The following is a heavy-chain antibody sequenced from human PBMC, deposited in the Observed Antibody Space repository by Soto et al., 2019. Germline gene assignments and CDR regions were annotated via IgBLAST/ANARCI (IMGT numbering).Heavy chain of an antibody. J-gene: IGHJ5*01. CDR2: MYSSGST. CDR1: GGSISTYS. V-gene: IGHV4-4*07. CDR3: XXXXXXXXXAGADNW. Sequence: QVQLQESGPGLVKPSETLSLTCTVSGGSISTYSWNWIRQSAGKGLEWIGRMYSSGSTKYNPSLNSRVTMSLDTSRNQFSLTLTSVTAADTAVYXXXXXXXXXXXAGADNW.